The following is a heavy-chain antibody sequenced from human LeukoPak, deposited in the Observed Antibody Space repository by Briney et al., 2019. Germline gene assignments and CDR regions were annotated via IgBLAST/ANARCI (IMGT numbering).Heavy chain of an antibody. D-gene: IGHD1-26*01. V-gene: IGHV4-30-4*01. Sequence: SETLSLTCTVSGGSISSGDYYWSWIRQPPGKGLEWIGYIYYSGSTYYNPSLKSRVTISVDTSKNQFSLKLSSVTAADTAVYYCAGAIVGATPDAFDIWGQGTMVTVSS. J-gene: IGHJ3*02. CDR3: AGAIVGATPDAFDI. CDR2: IYYSGST. CDR1: GGSISSGDYY.